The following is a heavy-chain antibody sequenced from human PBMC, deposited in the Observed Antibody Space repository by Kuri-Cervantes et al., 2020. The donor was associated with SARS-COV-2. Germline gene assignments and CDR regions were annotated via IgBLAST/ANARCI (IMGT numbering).Heavy chain of an antibody. Sequence: SVKVSCKASGGTFSSYAISWVRQAPGQGLERMGRIIPIIGTANYAQKFQGRVTITADESTSTAYMELSSLRSEDTAVYYCARASTYCSSTSCYDYYYMDVWGKGTTVTVSS. J-gene: IGHJ6*03. CDR2: IIPIIGTA. V-gene: IGHV1-69*11. CDR1: GGTFSSYA. D-gene: IGHD2-2*01. CDR3: ARASTYCSSTSCYDYYYMDV.